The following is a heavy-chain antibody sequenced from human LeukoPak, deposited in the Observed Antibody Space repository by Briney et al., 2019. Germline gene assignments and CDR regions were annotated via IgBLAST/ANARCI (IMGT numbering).Heavy chain of an antibody. CDR2: IIPIFGTA. CDR1: GGTFSSYA. Sequence: SVKVSCKASGGTFSSYAISWVRQAPGQGLEWMGGIIPIFGTANYAQKFQGRVTITTDESTSTAYMELSSLRSEDTAVYYCARVNYYDSSGYSDWFDPWGQGTLVTVSS. J-gene: IGHJ5*02. D-gene: IGHD3-22*01. V-gene: IGHV1-69*05. CDR3: ARVNYYDSSGYSDWFDP.